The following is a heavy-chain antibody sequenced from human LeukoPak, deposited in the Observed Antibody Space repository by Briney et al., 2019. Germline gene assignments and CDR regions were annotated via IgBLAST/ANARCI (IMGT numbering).Heavy chain of an antibody. CDR3: ARSIGYYYTMDM. V-gene: IGHV3-11*01. D-gene: IGHD3-22*01. CDR2: ISGSGSDL. CDR1: GFSFSDYY. J-gene: IGHJ6*02. Sequence: GGSLRLSCVACGFSFSDYYMSWIRQAPGRGLEWISYISGSGSDLYYADSVKGRFTISRDNANNSLYLQMNSLRAEDTAVYYCARSIGYYYTMDMWGQGTTVTVSS.